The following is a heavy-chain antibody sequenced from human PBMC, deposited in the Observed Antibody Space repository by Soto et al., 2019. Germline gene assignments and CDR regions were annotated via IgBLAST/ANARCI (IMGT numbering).Heavy chain of an antibody. V-gene: IGHV3-49*03. CDR1: GFTFGDYA. J-gene: IGHJ4*02. D-gene: IGHD3-10*01. Sequence: GGPLRLSCTASGFTFGDYAMSWFRQAPGKGLEWVGFIRSKAYGGTTEYAASVKGRFTISRDDSKSIAYLQMNSLKTEDTAVYYCTYYYGSGSYYNFPAPYGSYWGQGTLVTVSS. CDR2: IRSKAYGGTT. CDR3: TYYYGSGSYYNFPAPYGSY.